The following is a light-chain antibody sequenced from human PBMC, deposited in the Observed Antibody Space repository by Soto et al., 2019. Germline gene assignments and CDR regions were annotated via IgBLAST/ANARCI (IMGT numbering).Light chain of an antibody. V-gene: IGKV1-5*01. CDR2: DAS. Sequence: DIQMTQSPSTLSASVGDRVTITCRASQSIDSWLAWYQQKPGKAPNLLIYDASTLESGVSSRFSGSGSGTEFPLIISSLHSEDFATYYCQQYKTSLLTFGGGTKVEIK. CDR1: QSIDSW. J-gene: IGKJ4*01. CDR3: QQYKTSLLT.